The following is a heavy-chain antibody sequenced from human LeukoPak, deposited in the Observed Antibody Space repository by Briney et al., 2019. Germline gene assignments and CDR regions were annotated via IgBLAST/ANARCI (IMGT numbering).Heavy chain of an antibody. D-gene: IGHD4-17*01. Sequence: GGSLRLSCAASGFTFGSYWMSWVRQAPGKGLEWVANIKQDGSEKYYVDSVKGRFTISRDNAKNSLYLQMNSLRAEDTAVYYCARDVGPDYGDYSYMDVWGKGTTVTVSS. CDR3: ARDVGPDYGDYSYMDV. J-gene: IGHJ6*03. CDR1: GFTFGSYW. V-gene: IGHV3-7*01. CDR2: IKQDGSEK.